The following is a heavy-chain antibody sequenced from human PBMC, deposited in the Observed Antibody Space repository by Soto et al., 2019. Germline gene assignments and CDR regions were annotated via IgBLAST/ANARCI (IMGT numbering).Heavy chain of an antibody. V-gene: IGHV1-69*02. Sequence: QVQLVQSGAEVKKPGSSVKVSCKASGGTFSSYTISWVRQAPGQGLEWMGRIIPILGIANYAQKFQGRVTITADKSTSTAYMELSSLRSEDTAVSYCARSSYDILTAYCGQGTLVTVSS. CDR1: GGTFSSYT. D-gene: IGHD3-9*01. J-gene: IGHJ4*02. CDR3: ARSSYDILTAY. CDR2: IIPILGIA.